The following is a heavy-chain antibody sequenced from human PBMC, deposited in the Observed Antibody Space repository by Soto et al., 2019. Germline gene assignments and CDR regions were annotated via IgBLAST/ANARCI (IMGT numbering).Heavy chain of an antibody. D-gene: IGHD5-12*01. CDR3: ARPDGYAGYGMDV. V-gene: IGHV3-33*01. CDR2: IWYDGSNK. Sequence: GGSLRLSXAASGFTFSSYGMHWVRQAPGKGLEWVAVIWYDGSNKYYADSVKGRFTISRDNSKNTLYLQMNSLRAEDTAVYYCARPDGYAGYGMDVWGQGTTVTVSS. CDR1: GFTFSSYG. J-gene: IGHJ6*02.